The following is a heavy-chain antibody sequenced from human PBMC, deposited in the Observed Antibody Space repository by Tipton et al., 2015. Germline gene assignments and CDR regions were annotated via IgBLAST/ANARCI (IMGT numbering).Heavy chain of an antibody. J-gene: IGHJ4*02. D-gene: IGHD2-15*01. CDR2: IHSTGNS. Sequence: TLSLTCTVPGGSISRFYWSWIRQPPGKGLEWIGYIHSTGNSAYNPSLQSRVTMSVDTPKNQFSLRLSSVTAADTSTYYCARHTDCGAGSWYFNYWGQGTLVTVSS. V-gene: IGHV4-4*09. CDR1: GGSISRFY. CDR3: ARHTDCGAGSWYFNY.